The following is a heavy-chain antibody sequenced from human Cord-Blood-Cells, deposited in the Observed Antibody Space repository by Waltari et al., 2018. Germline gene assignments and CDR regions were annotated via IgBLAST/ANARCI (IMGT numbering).Heavy chain of an antibody. CDR2: ISGSGGST. D-gene: IGHD6-6*01. CDR3: ARREYSSSYFDY. J-gene: IGHJ4*02. Sequence: EVQLVESGGGLVKPGGSLRLSCAASGFTFSSYAMSGVRQAPGKGLGWVSAISGSGGSTYYADSVKGRFTISRDNSKNTLYLQMNSLRAEDTAVYYCARREYSSSYFDYWGQGTLVTVSS. CDR1: GFTFSSYA. V-gene: IGHV3-23*04.